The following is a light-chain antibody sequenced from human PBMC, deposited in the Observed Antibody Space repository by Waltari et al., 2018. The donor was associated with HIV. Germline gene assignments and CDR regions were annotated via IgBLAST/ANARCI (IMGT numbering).Light chain of an antibody. CDR3: SFYGGSNILV. Sequence: QSALTQPPSASGSPGQSVTIPCTGASRHLCVYNSVSWYQQPPGKAPKVIISEVSKRSSGVPNRFSGSTSGNTASLTVSGLQADDEAEYFCSFYGGSNILVFGGGTKLTVL. CDR1: SRHLCVYNS. V-gene: IGLV2-8*01. J-gene: IGLJ2*01. CDR2: EVS.